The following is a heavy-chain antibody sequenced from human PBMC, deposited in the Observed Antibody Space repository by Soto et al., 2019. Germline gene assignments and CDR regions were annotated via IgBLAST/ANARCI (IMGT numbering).Heavy chain of an antibody. CDR3: AKALLDYDSSGYYYGPPAGI. J-gene: IGHJ3*02. CDR1: GFTFSSYA. CDR2: ISGSGGST. Sequence: PGGSLRVSCAAAGFTFSSYAMSWVRQAPGKGLEWVSAISGSGGSTYYADSVKGRFTISRDNSKNTLYLQMNSLRAEDTAVYYCAKALLDYDSSGYYYGPPAGIWGQGTMVTVSS. D-gene: IGHD3-22*01. V-gene: IGHV3-23*01.